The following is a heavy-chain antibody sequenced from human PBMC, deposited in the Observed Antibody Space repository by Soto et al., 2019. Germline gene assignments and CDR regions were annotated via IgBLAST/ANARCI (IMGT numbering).Heavy chain of an antibody. Sequence: SETLSLTCAVYGGSFSGYYWSWIRQPPGKGLEWIGEINHSGSTNYNPSLKSRVTISVDTSKNQFSLKLSSVTAADTAVYYCARMRRAVRVYYYYGMDVWGQGTTVTVSS. J-gene: IGHJ6*02. CDR1: GGSFSGYY. CDR3: ARMRRAVRVYYYYGMDV. CDR2: INHSGST. V-gene: IGHV4-34*01. D-gene: IGHD4-17*01.